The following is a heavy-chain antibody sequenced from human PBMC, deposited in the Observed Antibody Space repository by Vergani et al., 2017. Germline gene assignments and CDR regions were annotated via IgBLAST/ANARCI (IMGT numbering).Heavy chain of an antibody. CDR1: GFIFRTFG. CDR3: VRDRGLCAGGRCYTEAWDY. CDR2: ISFDGTNE. Sequence: QVHLVESGGGVVQPGGSLRLSCAASGFIFRTFGMHWVRQAPGKGLEWVVGISFDGTNEYYPDLVKGRFTISRDIAKNTLYLQVRSLRLEDTGVYHCVRDRGLCAGGRCYTEAWDYWGQGTPVTVSS. D-gene: IGHD2-2*02. J-gene: IGHJ4*02. V-gene: IGHV3-30*03.